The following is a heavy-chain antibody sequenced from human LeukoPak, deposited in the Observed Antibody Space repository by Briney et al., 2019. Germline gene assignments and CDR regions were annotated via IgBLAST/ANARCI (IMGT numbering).Heavy chain of an antibody. J-gene: IGHJ4*02. Sequence: SQTLSLTCAISGDSVSGSPAVWNWIRQSPSRGLEWLGRAYYRSKWFIDYALSVKGRITITPDTSKNQFSLKLSSVTAADTAVYYCAVYHYGSGSYHNHPNFDYWGQGALVTVSS. V-gene: IGHV6-1*01. CDR3: AVYHYGSGSYHNHPNFDY. CDR1: GDSVSGSPAV. CDR2: AYYRSKWFI. D-gene: IGHD3-10*01.